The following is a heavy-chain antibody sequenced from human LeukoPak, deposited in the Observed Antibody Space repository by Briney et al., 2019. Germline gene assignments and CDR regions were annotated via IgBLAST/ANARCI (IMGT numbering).Heavy chain of an antibody. V-gene: IGHV3-30-3*01. CDR3: ARAGRADGDYHYFDY. CDR2: VSYDGSNQ. D-gene: IGHD4-17*01. CDR1: GVIFNNFA. Sequence: GALRLSCAPSGVIFNNFALQWVGQAPGEGLEWVAAVSYDGSNQYYADSVRGGLTISRDNSKNTLYLQMNSLRAEDTAVYYCARAGRADGDYHYFDYWGQGTLVTVSS. J-gene: IGHJ4*02.